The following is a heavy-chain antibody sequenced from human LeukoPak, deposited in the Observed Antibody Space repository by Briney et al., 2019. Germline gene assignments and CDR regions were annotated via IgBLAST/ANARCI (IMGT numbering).Heavy chain of an antibody. J-gene: IGHJ4*02. D-gene: IGHD6-13*01. CDR1: GFTLSSYA. CDR2: ISGSGGST. V-gene: IGHV3-23*01. Sequence: GASLRLSCAASGFTLSSYAMIWVRQAPGKGLEWVSAISGSGGSTYYADSVKGRFTISRDNSKNTLYLQMNSLRAEDTAVYYCAKDQEYSSSWYGVYYFDYWGQGTLVTVSS. CDR3: AKDQEYSSSWYGVYYFDY.